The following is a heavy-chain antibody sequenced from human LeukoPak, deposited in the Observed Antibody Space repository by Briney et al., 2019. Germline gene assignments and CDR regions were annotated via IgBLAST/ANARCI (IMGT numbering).Heavy chain of an antibody. Sequence: SETLSLTCAVYGGSFSGYSLNWIRQPPGKGLEWIGEINHSGSTKHNPSLKRRVTISADTSKNPTSLKLSSVTAADTAVYDCARETNYYFDYWGQGNLVTVSS. CDR2: INHSGST. CDR1: GGSFSGYS. J-gene: IGHJ4*02. D-gene: IGHD2-8*01. V-gene: IGHV4-34*01. CDR3: ARETNYYFDY.